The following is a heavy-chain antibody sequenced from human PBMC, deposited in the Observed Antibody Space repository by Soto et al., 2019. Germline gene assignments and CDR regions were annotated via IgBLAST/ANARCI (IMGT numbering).Heavy chain of an antibody. V-gene: IGHV1-69*13. J-gene: IGHJ4*02. CDR1: GGTFSSYA. CDR2: IIPIFGTA. D-gene: IGHD3-16*01. Sequence: ASVKVSCKASGGTFSSYAISWVRQAPGQGLEWMGGIIPIFGTANYAQKFQGRVTITADESTSTAYMELSSLRSEDTAVYYCPTHRWGGDSSTFGYFGCWGQRTLSTFSS. CDR3: PTHRWGGDSSTFGYFGC.